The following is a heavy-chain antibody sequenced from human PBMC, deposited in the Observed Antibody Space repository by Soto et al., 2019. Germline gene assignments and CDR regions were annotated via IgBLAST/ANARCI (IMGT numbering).Heavy chain of an antibody. J-gene: IGHJ4*02. CDR2: LSGSGEST. CDR1: GFTFNNYA. D-gene: IGHD5-18*01. Sequence: EVQLLESGGGLVQPGGSLRLSCAASGFTFNNYAMTWVRQAPGKGLEWVSGLSGSGESTYHADSVRGRFTISRDNSKYTLYLQMDSLRVEDTAIYSCAKGRRDGYNYGSYSFDYWGQGILVTVSS. V-gene: IGHV3-23*01. CDR3: AKGRRDGYNYGSYSFDY.